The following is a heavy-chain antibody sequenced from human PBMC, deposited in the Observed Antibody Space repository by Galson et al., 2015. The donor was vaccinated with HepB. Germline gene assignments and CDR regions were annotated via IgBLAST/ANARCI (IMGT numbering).Heavy chain of an antibody. CDR1: GFTFSSYG. CDR3: AKDGCSSTSCYFDY. CDR2: ISYDGSNK. V-gene: IGHV3-30*18. D-gene: IGHD2-2*01. J-gene: IGHJ4*02. Sequence: LRLSCAASGFTFSSYGMHWVRQAPDKGLEWVAVISYDGSNKYYADSVKGRFTISRDNSKNTLYLQMNSLRAEDTAVYYCAKDGCSSTSCYFDYWGQGTLVTVSS.